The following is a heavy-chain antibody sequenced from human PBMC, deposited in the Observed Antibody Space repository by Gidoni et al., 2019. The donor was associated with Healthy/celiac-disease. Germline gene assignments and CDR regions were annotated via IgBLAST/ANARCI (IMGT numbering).Heavy chain of an antibody. CDR3: ATDASITIFGVVIDY. CDR1: GVTFSSYA. J-gene: IGHJ4*02. Sequence: EVQLVESGGGLVQPGGSLRLSCAASGVTFSSYAMSWVRQAPGKGLEWVSAISGSGGSTYYADSVEIRFTISRDNSKNTLYLQMNSLRAEDTAVYYCATDASITIFGVVIDYWGQGTLITVSS. V-gene: IGHV3-23*04. D-gene: IGHD3-3*01. CDR2: ISGSGGST.